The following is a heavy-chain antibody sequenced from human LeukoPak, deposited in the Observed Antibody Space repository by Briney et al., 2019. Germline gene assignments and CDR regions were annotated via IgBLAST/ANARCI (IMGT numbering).Heavy chain of an antibody. CDR1: GGSISSYY. D-gene: IGHD2-8*01. J-gene: IGHJ4*02. CDR2: IYTSGST. Sequence: PSGTLSLTCTVSGGSISSYYWSWIRQPAGKGLEWIGRIYTSGSTNYNPSLKSRVTMSVDTSKDQFSLKLSSVTAADTAVYYCARDLGCTNGVCYHFDYWGQGTLVTVSS. V-gene: IGHV4-4*07. CDR3: ARDLGCTNGVCYHFDY.